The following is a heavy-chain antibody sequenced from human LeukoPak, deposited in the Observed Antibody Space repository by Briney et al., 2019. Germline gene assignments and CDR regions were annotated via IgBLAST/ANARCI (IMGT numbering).Heavy chain of an antibody. CDR3: GKDRNGYSSTFYY. D-gene: IGHD5-18*01. V-gene: IGHV3-30*02. CDR1: GFTVSSYG. J-gene: IGHJ4*02. CDR2: IKYDGSNQ. Sequence: PGGALRLSCVASGFTVSSYGMHWIRQAADKGLEWVAFIKYDGSNQNYPHSVKGRFTISSNNSKNTLFLQMNSLRPHDPACYYRGKDRNGYSSTFYYWDREPWSPSPQ.